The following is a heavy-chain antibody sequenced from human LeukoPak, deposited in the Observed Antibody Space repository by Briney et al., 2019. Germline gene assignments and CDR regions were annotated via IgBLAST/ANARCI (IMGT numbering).Heavy chain of an antibody. CDR1: GGSISSYY. V-gene: IGHV4-59*08. CDR2: IYYSGST. J-gene: IGHJ4*02. Sequence: SETLSLTCTVSGGSISSYYWSWIRQPPGKGLEWIGYIYYSGSTNYNPSLKSRVTISVDTSKNQFSLKLSSVTAADTAVYYCARIMITFGGVRGARGHYFDYWGQGTLVTVSS. CDR3: ARIMITFGGVRGARGHYFDY. D-gene: IGHD3-16*01.